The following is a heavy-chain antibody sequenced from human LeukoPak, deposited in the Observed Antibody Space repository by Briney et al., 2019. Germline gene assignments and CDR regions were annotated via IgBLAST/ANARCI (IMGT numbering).Heavy chain of an antibody. D-gene: IGHD2-2*01. CDR3: ARSEGGGYCSSTSCFLVTSYGMDV. V-gene: IGHV1-8*02. J-gene: IGHJ6*02. CDR1: GYTFTSYG. Sequence: VASVTVSCKASGYTFTSYGISWVRQAPGQGLEWMGWMNPNSGNTGYAQKFQGRVTMTRNTSISTAYMELSSLRSEDTAVYYCARSEGGGYCSSTSCFLVTSYGMDVWGQGTTVTVSS. CDR2: MNPNSGNT.